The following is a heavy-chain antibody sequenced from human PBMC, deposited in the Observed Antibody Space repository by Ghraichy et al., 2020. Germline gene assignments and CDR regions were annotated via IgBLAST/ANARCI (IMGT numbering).Heavy chain of an antibody. CDR1: GLTSSSDW. D-gene: IGHD1-1*01. J-gene: IGHJ6*02. Sequence: GGSLRLSCAACGLTSSSDWMHWVRQVPGRGLVWVSRINGDGRNTDYAGFGKGRFAISRDNVKNTIYLEMNNLRAEDTAIYYCASNGKTGIDVWGQGTTVTVSS. V-gene: IGHV3-74*01. CDR2: INGDGRNT. CDR3: ASNGKTGIDV.